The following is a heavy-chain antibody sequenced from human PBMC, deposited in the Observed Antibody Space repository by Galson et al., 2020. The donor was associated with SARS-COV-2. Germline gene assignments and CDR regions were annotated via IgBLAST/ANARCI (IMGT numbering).Heavy chain of an antibody. CDR1: GFIFSGYA. Sequence: GESLKISCVGSGFIFSGYAMSWVRQAPGKGLEWVSVIFSGGSTYYADSVKGRFTISRDNSKNTLYLQINSLRADDTAVYYCAKDRRFGGDWYFDLWDRGTLVTVSS. CDR3: AKDRRFGGDWYFDL. CDR2: IFSGGST. D-gene: IGHD3-10*01. J-gene: IGHJ2*01. V-gene: IGHV3-23*03.